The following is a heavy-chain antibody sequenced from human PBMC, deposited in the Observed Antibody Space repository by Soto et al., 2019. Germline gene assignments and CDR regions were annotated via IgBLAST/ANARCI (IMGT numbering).Heavy chain of an antibody. Sequence: GGSLRLSCAASGFTFSSYGMHWVRQAPGKGLEWVAVISYDGSNKYYADSVKGRFTISRDNSKNTLYLQMNSLRAEDTAVYYCAKDYGIVATADYWGQGTLVTVSS. CDR1: GFTFSSYG. D-gene: IGHD5-12*01. J-gene: IGHJ4*02. V-gene: IGHV3-30*18. CDR2: ISYDGSNK. CDR3: AKDYGIVATADY.